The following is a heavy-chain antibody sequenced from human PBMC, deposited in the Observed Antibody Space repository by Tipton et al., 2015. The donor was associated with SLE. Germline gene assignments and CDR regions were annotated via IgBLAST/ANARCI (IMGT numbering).Heavy chain of an antibody. Sequence: LSLTCTVSGGSISSSDWWSWVRQPPGKGLEWVSGICGSGGNTSYADSVKGRFTISRDNSKNTLYLQMNSLRGSASAPTLFPLVSW. V-gene: IGHV3-23*01. CDR3: PLVS. J-gene: IGHJ5*01. D-gene: IGHD3-3*01. CDR2: ICGSGGNT. CDR1: GGSISSSD.